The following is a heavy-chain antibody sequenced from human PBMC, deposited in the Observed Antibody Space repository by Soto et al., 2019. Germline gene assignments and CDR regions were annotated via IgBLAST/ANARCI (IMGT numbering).Heavy chain of an antibody. CDR3: ARVAVEHYYGVFEY. J-gene: IGHJ4*02. V-gene: IGHV3-48*03. CDR1: GFNFNNFE. D-gene: IGHD1-26*01. Sequence: EVQLVESGGGLVRPGGSLRLSCAASGFNFNNFEMSWVRQAPGKGLEWISYIGRRGDTIYYADSVKGRFTISRDNAKKSLYLQMNSLRAEDTAVYYCARVAVEHYYGVFEYWGQGTLVTVSS. CDR2: IGRRGDTI.